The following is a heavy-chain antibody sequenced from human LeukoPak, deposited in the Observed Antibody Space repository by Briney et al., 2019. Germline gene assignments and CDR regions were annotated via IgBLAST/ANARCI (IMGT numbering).Heavy chain of an antibody. D-gene: IGHD1-26*01. CDR2: ISGGGAGT. V-gene: IGHV3-23*01. CDR1: GFTFSSYA. Sequence: LPGRSLRLSCAASGFTFSSYAMSWVRQAPGKRLEWVSGISGGGAGTTYTLSVKGRFTISRDNSKNTLSLQMTSLPAEATAVSYCAEGESGSYYGSFDYWGQGTLVTVSA. J-gene: IGHJ4*02. CDR3: AEGESGSYYGSFDY.